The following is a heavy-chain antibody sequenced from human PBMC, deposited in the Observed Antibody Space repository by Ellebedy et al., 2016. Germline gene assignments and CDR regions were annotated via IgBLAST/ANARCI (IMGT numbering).Heavy chain of an antibody. J-gene: IGHJ4*02. V-gene: IGHV3-74*01. CDR3: ARDGIVGGPTEYYFDS. D-gene: IGHD1-26*01. CDR1: GFTVSTSD. Sequence: GGSLRLSCAASGFTVSTSDMSWVRQAPGKGLVWVSRINSDGSRSTYADSVKGRFTISRDNAKNTLYLQMNSLRAEDTAVYYCARDGIVGGPTEYYFDSWGQGTLVTVSS. CDR2: INSDGSRS.